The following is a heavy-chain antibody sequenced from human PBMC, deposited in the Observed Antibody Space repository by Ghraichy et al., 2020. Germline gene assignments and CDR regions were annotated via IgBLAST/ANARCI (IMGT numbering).Heavy chain of an antibody. CDR2: IRSKTFGGTT. D-gene: IGHD2-2*03. J-gene: IGHJ3*02. Sequence: GGSLRLSCTASGFSFGDSAMSWFRQAPGKGLEWVSFIRSKTFGGTTEYAASVRGRFTISRDDSKSIAYLQMNSLKTEDAAVYYCTRVNGYWAFDIWGQGTMVTVSS. CDR3: TRVNGYWAFDI. V-gene: IGHV3-49*03. CDR1: GFSFGDSA.